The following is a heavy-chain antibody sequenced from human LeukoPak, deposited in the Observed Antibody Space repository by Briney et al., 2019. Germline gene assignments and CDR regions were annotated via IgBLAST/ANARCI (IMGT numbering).Heavy chain of an antibody. J-gene: IGHJ4*02. D-gene: IGHD2-15*01. CDR2: IYPGDSDT. CDR3: ARRCGGSCGGYFDY. CDR1: GYRFTSYW. V-gene: IGHV5-51*01. Sequence: GGSLEISCQGSGYRFTSYWIGWVRQLPGKGLEWMGIIYPGDSDTRYSPSFQGQVTISADKSISTAYLQWSSLKASDTAMYYCARRCGGSCGGYFDYWGQGTLVTVSS.